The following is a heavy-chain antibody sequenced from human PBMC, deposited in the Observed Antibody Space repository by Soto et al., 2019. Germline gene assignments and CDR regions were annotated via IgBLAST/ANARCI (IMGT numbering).Heavy chain of an antibody. J-gene: IGHJ3*02. CDR1: GGSISSYY. Sequence: QVQLQESGPGLVKPSETLSLTCTVSGGSISSYYWSWIRQPPGKGLEWIGYIYYSGSTNYNTSLKRRVTISVDTSKNQFSLKLSSVTAADTAVYYCAREYGSGSYYNGDAFDIWGQGTMVTVSS. V-gene: IGHV4-59*01. CDR2: IYYSGST. CDR3: AREYGSGSYYNGDAFDI. D-gene: IGHD3-10*01.